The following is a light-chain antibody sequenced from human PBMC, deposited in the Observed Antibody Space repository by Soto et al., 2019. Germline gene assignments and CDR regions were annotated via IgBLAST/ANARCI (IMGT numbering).Light chain of an antibody. CDR3: HQHGTSPFT. CDR1: QSVSSSY. CDR2: ASS. J-gene: IGKJ3*01. V-gene: IGKV3-20*01. Sequence: EVVLTQSPGTLSLSQGESATLSCRASQSVSSSYFAWYQQKPGQAPRLLIYASSSRATGIPDRFSGGGSGTDFTLIISRLEPEDYAVYYCHQHGTSPFTFGPGTKVDV.